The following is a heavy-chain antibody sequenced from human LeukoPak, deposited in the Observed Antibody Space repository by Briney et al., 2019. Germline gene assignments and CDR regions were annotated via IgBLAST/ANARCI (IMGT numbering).Heavy chain of an antibody. D-gene: IGHD3-9*01. CDR1: GGTFSSYA. CDR3: ARGHYDILTGYYSPLDY. Sequence: GASVKVSCKASGGTFSSYAISWVRQAPGQGLEWMGRIIPILGIANYAQKFQGRVTITADKSTSTAYMELSSLRSEDTAVYYCARGHYDILTGYYSPLDYWGQGTLVTVSS. CDR2: IIPILGIA. J-gene: IGHJ4*02. V-gene: IGHV1-69*04.